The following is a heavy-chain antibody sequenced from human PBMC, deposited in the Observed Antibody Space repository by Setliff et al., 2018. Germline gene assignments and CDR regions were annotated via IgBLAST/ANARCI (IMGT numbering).Heavy chain of an antibody. Sequence: SETLSLTCTVSGGTISSYYWSWIRPPAEKGLEWSGLMYIGGRANYNPSLKSRVTMSIDTSKNQFSLKRNSVTAADMAVYYCAREQWLDPPGYYYMDVWAKGTTVTVSS. CDR1: GGTISSYY. CDR2: MYIGGRA. CDR3: AREQWLDPPGYYYMDV. V-gene: IGHV4-4*07. J-gene: IGHJ6*03. D-gene: IGHD6-19*01.